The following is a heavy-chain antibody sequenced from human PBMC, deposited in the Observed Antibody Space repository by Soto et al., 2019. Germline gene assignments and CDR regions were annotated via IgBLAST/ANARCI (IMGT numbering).Heavy chain of an antibody. CDR1: GGSISSGDYY. CDR3: ARRCLPATPSHYYYYYGMDV. D-gene: IGHD2-15*01. CDR2: IYYSGST. V-gene: IGHV4-30-4*01. J-gene: IGHJ6*02. Sequence: SETLSLTCTVSGGSISSGDYYRSWIRQPPGKGLEWIGYIYYSGSTYYNPSLKSRVTISVDTSKNQFSLKLSSVTAADTAVYYCARRCLPATPSHYYYYYGMDVWGQGTTVTVSS.